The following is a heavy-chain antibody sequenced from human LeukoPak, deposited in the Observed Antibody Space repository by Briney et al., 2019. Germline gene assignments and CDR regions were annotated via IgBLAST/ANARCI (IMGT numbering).Heavy chain of an antibody. D-gene: IGHD2-2*01. Sequence: SETLSLTCTVSGGSISSYYWSWIRQPLGKGLEWIGYSYYSGSTNYNPSLKSRVTISVDTSKNQFSLKLTSVTAADTAVYYCARLGIGVVPSAMLGDYYFDYWGQGTLVTVSS. CDR3: ARLGIGVVPSAMLGDYYFDY. CDR2: SYYSGST. J-gene: IGHJ4*02. CDR1: GGSISSYY. V-gene: IGHV4-59*08.